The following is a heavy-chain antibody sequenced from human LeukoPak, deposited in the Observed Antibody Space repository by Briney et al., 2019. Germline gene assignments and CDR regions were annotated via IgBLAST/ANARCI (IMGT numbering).Heavy chain of an antibody. V-gene: IGHV3-21*01. D-gene: IGHD5-18*01. CDR1: GFTFSSYS. CDR2: ISSSSSYI. CDR3: ARGLDTAMVGWFDP. J-gene: IGHJ5*02. Sequence: PGGSLRLSCAASGFTFSSYSMNWVRQAPGKGLEWVSSISSSSSYIYYADSVKGRFTISRDNAKNSLYLQMNSLRAEDTAVYHCARGLDTAMVGWFDPWGQGTLVTVSS.